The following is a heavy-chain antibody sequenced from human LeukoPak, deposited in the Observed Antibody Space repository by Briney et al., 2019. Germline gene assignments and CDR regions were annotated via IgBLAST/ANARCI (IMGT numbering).Heavy chain of an antibody. J-gene: IGHJ6*04. Sequence: GGSLRLSCAASGFTFSSSAMSWVRQAPGKGLEWASGISGSGGTTHYADSVKGRFTISRDNSKNTLYLQMGSLRAEDMAVYYCARVRGIVDVWGKGTAVTVSS. CDR3: ARVRGIVDV. V-gene: IGHV3-23*01. D-gene: IGHD1-26*01. CDR2: ISGSGGTT. CDR1: GFTFSSSA.